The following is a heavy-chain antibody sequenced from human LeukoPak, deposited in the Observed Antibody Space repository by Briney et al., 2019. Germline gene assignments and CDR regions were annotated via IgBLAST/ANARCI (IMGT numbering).Heavy chain of an antibody. CDR3: ARDNSRHYFDY. J-gene: IGHJ4*02. CDR2: IYSGGST. D-gene: IGHD6-25*01. CDR1: GFTVSSNH. Sequence: GGSLRLSCAASGFTVSSNHMSWVRQAPGKGLEWVSVIYSGGSTYYADSVKGRFTISRDNSKNTLYPQMNSLRAEDTALYYCARDNSRHYFDYWGQGTLVTVSS. V-gene: IGHV3-53*01.